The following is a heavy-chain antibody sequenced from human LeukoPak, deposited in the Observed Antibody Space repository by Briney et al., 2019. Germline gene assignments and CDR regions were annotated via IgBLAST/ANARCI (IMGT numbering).Heavy chain of an antibody. CDR3: LPACASDCSPDY. D-gene: IGHD2-21*01. J-gene: IGHJ4*02. CDR1: GFTFSSYA. Sequence: GGSLRLSCAASGFTFSSYAMSWVRQAPGKGQEWVSAITSGGTTHYADSVKGRFTIFRDNPKNTLYLQMNSLRAEDAAVYYCLPACASDCSPDYWGQGTLVTVSS. CDR2: ITSGGTT. V-gene: IGHV3-23*01.